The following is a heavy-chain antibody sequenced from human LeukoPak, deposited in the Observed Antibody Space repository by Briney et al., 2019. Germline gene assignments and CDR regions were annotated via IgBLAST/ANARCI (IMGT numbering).Heavy chain of an antibody. J-gene: IGHJ4*02. CDR3: ARDLIRYCSSTSCSPLDY. CDR2: ISAYNGNT. V-gene: IGHV1-18*01. D-gene: IGHD2-2*01. CDR1: GYTFTSYG. Sequence: GASVKVSCKASGYTFTSYGISWVRQAPGQGLEWMGWISAYNGNTNYAQKLQGRVTMTTDTSTSTAYMELRSLRSDDTAVYYCARDLIRYCSSTSCSPLDYWGQGTLVTVSS.